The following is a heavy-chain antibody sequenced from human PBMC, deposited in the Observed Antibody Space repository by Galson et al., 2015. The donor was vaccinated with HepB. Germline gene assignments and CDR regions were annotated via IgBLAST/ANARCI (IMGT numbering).Heavy chain of an antibody. CDR1: GYTFTSYG. V-gene: IGHV1-18*01. D-gene: IGHD3-10*01. Sequence: SVKVSCKASGYTFTSYGISWVRQAPGQGLEWMGWISAYNGNTNYAQKLQGRVTMTTDTSTSTAYMELRSLRSDDTAVYYCARDEGSGSLDYYYYGMDVWGQGTTVTVSS. CDR3: ARDEGSGSLDYYYYGMDV. J-gene: IGHJ6*02. CDR2: ISAYNGNT.